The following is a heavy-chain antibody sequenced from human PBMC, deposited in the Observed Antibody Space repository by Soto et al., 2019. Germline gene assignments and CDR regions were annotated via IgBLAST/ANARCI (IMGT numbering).Heavy chain of an antibody. J-gene: IGHJ4*02. V-gene: IGHV3-23*01. D-gene: IGHD2-8*01. Sequence: GGSLRLSCAAFGFTFSTNSMAWVRQTPGKGLEWVSGLSVGGDRTFYLESVKGRFTISSDTSKNVVYLQMNSLRADDTAVYFCARCHRGLRCHLDSWGQGTLVTVSS. CDR2: LSVGGDRT. CDR1: GFTFSTNS. CDR3: ARCHRGLRCHLDS.